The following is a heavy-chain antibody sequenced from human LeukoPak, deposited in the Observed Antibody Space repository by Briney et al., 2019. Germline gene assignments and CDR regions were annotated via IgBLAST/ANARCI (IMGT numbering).Heavy chain of an antibody. CDR3: ARRDYDYVWGSYAPPFDY. Sequence: SGTLSLTCTVSGGSISSSSYYWGWIRQPPGKGLEWIGSIYYSGCTYYNPSLKSRVTISVDTSKNQFSLKLSSVTAADTAVYYCARRDYDYVWGSYAPPFDYWGQGTLVTVSS. D-gene: IGHD3-16*01. V-gene: IGHV4-39*01. CDR2: IYYSGCT. CDR1: GGSISSSSYY. J-gene: IGHJ4*02.